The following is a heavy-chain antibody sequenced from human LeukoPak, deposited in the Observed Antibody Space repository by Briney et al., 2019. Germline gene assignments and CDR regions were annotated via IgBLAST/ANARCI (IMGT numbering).Heavy chain of an antibody. V-gene: IGHV4-30-4*01. J-gene: IGHJ5*02. CDR1: GGSISTDHY. CDR2: IYHSGNA. Sequence: SETLSITCTVSGGSISTDHYWTWIRQPPGKGLEWIGYIYHSGNAYYNPSLNSRVTISVDTSKNQVSLKLSSVTATDTAVYYCARRGPTYCSGGRCYGSFDPRGPGTLVTVSS. D-gene: IGHD2-15*01. CDR3: ARRGPTYCSGGRCYGSFDP.